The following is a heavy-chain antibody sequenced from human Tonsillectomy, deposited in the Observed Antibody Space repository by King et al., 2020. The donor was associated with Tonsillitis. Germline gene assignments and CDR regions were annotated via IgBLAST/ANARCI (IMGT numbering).Heavy chain of an antibody. Sequence: VQLVQSGAEVKKPGASVKVSCKASGHTFTSYYMHWVRQAPGQGLEWMGLINPSGGSTTFAQKFQGRVTMTRNRSTSTVYMELSSLRSDDTAVYYCARFLRSYGDYGANYFAYWGQGPLLPVSS. CDR3: ARFLRSYGDYGANYFAY. CDR2: INPSGGST. J-gene: IGHJ4*02. D-gene: IGHD4-17*01. V-gene: IGHV1-46*01. CDR1: GHTFTSYY.